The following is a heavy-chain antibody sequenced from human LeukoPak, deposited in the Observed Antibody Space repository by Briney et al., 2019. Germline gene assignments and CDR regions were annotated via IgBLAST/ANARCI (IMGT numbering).Heavy chain of an antibody. D-gene: IGHD6-19*01. J-gene: IGHJ4*02. CDR1: GFNVSSNY. CDR3: ARGIAVAGVHY. V-gene: IGHV3-53*05. Sequence: TGGSLRLSCAVSGFNVSSNYMSWVRQAPGKGLEWVSIIYSGGYTFYADSVKGRFTISRDNSKNTLYLQMNSLRAEDTAVFYCARGIAVAGVHYWGQGTLVTVSS. CDR2: IYSGGYT.